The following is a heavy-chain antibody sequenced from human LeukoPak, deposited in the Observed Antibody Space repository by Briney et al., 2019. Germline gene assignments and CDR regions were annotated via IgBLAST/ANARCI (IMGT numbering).Heavy chain of an antibody. J-gene: IGHJ4*02. CDR3: ASGWGPMVVSY. D-gene: IGHD2-15*01. CDR1: GFTFSSFW. CDR2: IKQDGTEK. V-gene: IGHV3-7*01. Sequence: GGSLRLSCAASGFTFSSFWMIWVRQAPGKGLEWVANIKQDGTEKHFVDSVEGRFTISRDNAKNSLYLQMNSLRVEDTAMYYCASGWGPMVVSYWGQGTLVTVSS.